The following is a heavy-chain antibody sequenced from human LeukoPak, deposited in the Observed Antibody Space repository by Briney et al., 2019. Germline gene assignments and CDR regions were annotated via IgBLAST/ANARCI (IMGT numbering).Heavy chain of an antibody. J-gene: IGHJ4*02. V-gene: IGHV3-21*01. Sequence: GGSLRLSCAASGFTLSNAWMNWVRQAPSKGLEWVSSISSSSSYIYYADSVKGRFTISRDNAKNSLYLQMNSLRAEDTAVYYCARGGYYDILTGPIDYWGQGTLVTVSS. CDR1: GFTLSNAW. D-gene: IGHD3-9*01. CDR3: ARGGYYDILTGPIDY. CDR2: ISSSSSYI.